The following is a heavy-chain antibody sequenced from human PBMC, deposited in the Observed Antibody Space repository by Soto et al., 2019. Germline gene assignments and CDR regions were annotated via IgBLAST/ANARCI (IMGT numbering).Heavy chain of an antibody. V-gene: IGHV1-69*05. D-gene: IGHD1-20*01. J-gene: IGHJ5*02. CDR1: GGTFSNYA. Sequence: SVKVSCKASGGTFSNYAITWVRQAPGQGLEWLGRIIPIFGTTDYAQKFQGRVTMTRDTSTSTVYMELSSLRSEDTAVYYCARLRLTGTTPRWFDPWGQGTLVTVSS. CDR2: IIPIFGTT. CDR3: ARLRLTGTTPRWFDP.